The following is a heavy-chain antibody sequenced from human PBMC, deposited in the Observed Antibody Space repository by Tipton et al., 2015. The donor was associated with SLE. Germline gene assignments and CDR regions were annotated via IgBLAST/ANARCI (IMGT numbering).Heavy chain of an antibody. Sequence: LRLSCAVYGGSFSGYYWSWIRQPPGKGLEWIGEINHSGSTNYNPSLKSRVTISVDTSKNQFSLKLSSVTAADTAVYYCARGGPKDYWGQGTLVTVSS. V-gene: IGHV4-34*01. CDR2: INHSGST. CDR3: ARGGPKDY. CDR1: GGSFSGYY. J-gene: IGHJ4*02.